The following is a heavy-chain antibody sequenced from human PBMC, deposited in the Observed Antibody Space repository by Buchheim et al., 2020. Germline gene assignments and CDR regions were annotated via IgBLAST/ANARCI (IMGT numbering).Heavy chain of an antibody. CDR1: GGSFSGYF. CDR3: ARDGYSRTFDY. Sequence: QVQLQQWGAGLLKPSETLSLTCAVYGGSFSGYFWSWIRQPPGKGLEWIGLISDSGSTTYNPSLKSRVTISEDTSKHQIPLKLSSVTAADTAVYYCARDGYSRTFDYWGQGTL. J-gene: IGHJ4*02. D-gene: IGHD4-11*01. V-gene: IGHV4-34*01. CDR2: ISDSGST.